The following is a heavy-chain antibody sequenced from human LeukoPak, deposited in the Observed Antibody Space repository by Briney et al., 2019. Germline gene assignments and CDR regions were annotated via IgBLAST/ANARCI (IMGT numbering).Heavy chain of an antibody. CDR2: VSAYNGNT. Sequence: ASVKVSCKASGYTFTNYGINWMRQAPGQGLEWMGWVSAYNGNTNYAQKLQGRVTMTTDTSTSTAYMELRSLRSDDTAVYYCARVSSSRAAAGTIDYWGQGALVTVSS. J-gene: IGHJ4*02. V-gene: IGHV1-18*01. D-gene: IGHD6-13*01. CDR1: GYTFTNYG. CDR3: ARVSSSRAAAGTIDY.